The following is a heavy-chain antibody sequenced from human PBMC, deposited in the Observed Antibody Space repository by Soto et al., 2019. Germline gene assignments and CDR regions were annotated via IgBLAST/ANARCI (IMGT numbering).Heavy chain of an antibody. CDR2: ISAYNGNT. V-gene: IGHV1-18*01. D-gene: IGHD1-26*01. J-gene: IGHJ4*02. CDR1: GYTFTSYG. CDR3: TRDSPPPRG. Sequence: QVQLVQSGAEVKKPGASVKVSCKASGYTFTSYGISWVRQAPGQGLEWMGWISAYNGNTNYAQKLQGRVTMTTDTSTTTADMELRIPRSDDTAVYCWTRDSPPPRGWGQGTLVSVSS.